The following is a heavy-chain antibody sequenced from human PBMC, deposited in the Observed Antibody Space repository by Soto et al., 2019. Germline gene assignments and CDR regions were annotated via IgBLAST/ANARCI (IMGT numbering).Heavy chain of an antibody. J-gene: IGHJ4*02. CDR1: GYSFTSYW. CDR3: ERRGYTYGQPYYFDY. V-gene: IGHV5-51*01. CDR2: IYPGDSDT. Sequence: RGESLKISCKGSGYSFTSYWIGWVRQMPGKGLEWMGIIYPGDSDTRYSPSFQGQVTISADKSISNAYLQWSSLKASDTAMYYCERRGYTYGQPYYFDYWGQGTVVTVS. D-gene: IGHD5-18*01.